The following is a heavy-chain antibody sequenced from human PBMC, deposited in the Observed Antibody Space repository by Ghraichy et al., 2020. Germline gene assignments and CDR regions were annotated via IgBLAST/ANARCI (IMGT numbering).Heavy chain of an antibody. V-gene: IGHV4-59*01. Sequence: SQTLSLTCTVSGDSISDYFWSWIRQSPGKGLEWIGYLYHSGSTNYNPSLKSRVTISVDTSKNQFFLTLTSVTVADTAVYFCARVGLLNGSATDNWFDPWGPGTLVTVSS. D-gene: IGHD1-26*01. CDR2: LYHSGST. J-gene: IGHJ5*02. CDR3: ARVGLLNGSATDNWFDP. CDR1: GDSISDYF.